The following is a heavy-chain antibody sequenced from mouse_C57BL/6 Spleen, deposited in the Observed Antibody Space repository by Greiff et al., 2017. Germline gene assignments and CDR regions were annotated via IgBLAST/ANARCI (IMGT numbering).Heavy chain of an antibody. D-gene: IGHD1-1*01. CDR3: TRERDYGSSAAWFAY. CDR1: GFTFSSYA. J-gene: IGHJ3*01. CDR2: ISSGGDYI. V-gene: IGHV5-9-1*02. Sequence: EVMLVESGEGLVKPGGSLKLSCAASGFTFSSYAMSWVRQTPEKRLEWVAYISSGGDYIYYADTVKGRFTISRDNARNTLYLQMSSLKSEDTAMYYCTRERDYGSSAAWFAYWGQGPLVTVSA.